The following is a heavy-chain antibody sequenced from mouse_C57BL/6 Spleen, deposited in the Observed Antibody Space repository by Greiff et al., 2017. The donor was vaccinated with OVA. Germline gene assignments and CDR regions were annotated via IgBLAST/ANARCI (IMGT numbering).Heavy chain of an antibody. V-gene: IGHV5-17*01. D-gene: IGHD4-1*01. CDR3: ARPGDDWDFDD. J-gene: IGHJ2*01. Sequence: EVKLVESGGGLVKPGGSLKLSCAASGFTFSDYGMHWVRQAPEKGLEWVAYISSGSSTIYYADTVKGRFTISRDNAKNTLFLQMTSLRSEDTAIYYCARPGDDWDFDDWGQGTTLTVSS. CDR1: GFTFSDYG. CDR2: ISSGSSTI.